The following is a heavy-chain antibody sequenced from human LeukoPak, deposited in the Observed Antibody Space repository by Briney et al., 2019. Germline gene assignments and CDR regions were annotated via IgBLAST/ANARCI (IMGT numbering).Heavy chain of an antibody. CDR3: ARYAHGSGSFRP. J-gene: IGHJ5*02. V-gene: IGHV3-33*01. Sequence: GRSLRLSCAAPGFTFSSYGMHWVRQAPGKGLEWVAVIWYDGSNKYYADSVKGRFTISRDNSKNTLYLQMNSLRAEDTAVYYCARYAHGSGSFRPWGQGTLVTVSS. D-gene: IGHD3-10*01. CDR2: IWYDGSNK. CDR1: GFTFSSYG.